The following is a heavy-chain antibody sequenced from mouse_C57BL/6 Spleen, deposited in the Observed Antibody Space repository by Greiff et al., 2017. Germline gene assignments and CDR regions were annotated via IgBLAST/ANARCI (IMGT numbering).Heavy chain of an antibody. J-gene: IGHJ3*01. CDR2: ISDGGSYT. V-gene: IGHV5-4*03. CDR3: ASPIYYGNYPWFAY. CDR1: GFTFSSYA. D-gene: IGHD2-1*01. Sequence: EVKLVESGGGLVKPGGSLKLSCAASGFTFSSYAMSWVRQTPEKRLEWVATISDGGSYTYYPDNVKGRFTISRDNAKNNLYLQMSHLKSEDTAMYYCASPIYYGNYPWFAYWGQGTLVTVSA.